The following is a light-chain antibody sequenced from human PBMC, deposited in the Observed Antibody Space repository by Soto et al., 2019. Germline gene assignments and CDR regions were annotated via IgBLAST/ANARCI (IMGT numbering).Light chain of an antibody. CDR3: SSFTSATTWV. J-gene: IGLJ3*02. CDR2: EVS. Sequence: QSALTQPASVSESPGQSITISCTGTSYDVGRYNYVSWYQQHPGKAPKLMIYEVSNRPSGVSNRFSGSKFGNKASLTISGLQAEDEAHYYCSSFTSATTWVFGGGTKLTVL. V-gene: IGLV2-14*01. CDR1: SYDVGRYNY.